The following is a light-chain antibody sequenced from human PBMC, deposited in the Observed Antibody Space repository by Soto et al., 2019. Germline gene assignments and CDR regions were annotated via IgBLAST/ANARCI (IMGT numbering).Light chain of an antibody. CDR2: DVA. Sequence: QSALTQPASLSGSPGQSITISCTGTSSDVGAYNYVSWYQHHPGKAPKLMLYDVANRPSGVSNRFSGSKSGNTASLTISGLQAEDEADYYCHSYTSSSTYVFGTGTKVTVL. J-gene: IGLJ1*01. V-gene: IGLV2-14*03. CDR3: HSYTSSSTYV. CDR1: SSDVGAYNY.